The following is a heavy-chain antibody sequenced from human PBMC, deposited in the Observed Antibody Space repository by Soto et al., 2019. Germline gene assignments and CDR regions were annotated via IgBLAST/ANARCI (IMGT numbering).Heavy chain of an antibody. V-gene: IGHV3-23*01. CDR1: AFTFNNYA. D-gene: IGHD3-22*01. J-gene: IGHJ5*01. Sequence: EVQLLESGGGLVQPGGSLSLSCAASAFTFNNYAMSWVRQAPGKGLEWVSGIGGSGRTTYYADSVKGRFTISRDNSNNTLLLQNNSLRAEETAVYYGTKSRYSDSSGEFYDSWGQGTLVTVSS. CDR2: IGGSGRTT. CDR3: TKSRYSDSSGEFYDS.